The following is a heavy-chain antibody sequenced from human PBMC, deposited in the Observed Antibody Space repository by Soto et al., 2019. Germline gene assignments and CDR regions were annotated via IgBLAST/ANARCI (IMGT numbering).Heavy chain of an antibody. J-gene: IGHJ3*02. CDR2: IYYSGST. Sequence: PSETLSLTCTVSGGSISSYYWSWIRQHPGKGLEWIGYIYYSGSTYYNPSLKSRVTISVDTSKNQFSLKLSSVTAADTAVYYCARSGGLARGAFDIWGQGTMVTVSS. CDR3: ARSGGLARGAFDI. D-gene: IGHD6-19*01. V-gene: IGHV4-59*06. CDR1: GGSISSYY.